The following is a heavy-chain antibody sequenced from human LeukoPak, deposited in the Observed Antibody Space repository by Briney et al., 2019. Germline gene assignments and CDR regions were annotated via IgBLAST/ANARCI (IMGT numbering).Heavy chain of an antibody. CDR2: IYYSGLT. V-gene: IGHV4-39*01. CDR3: XXXXXXXXXDSHGLGDAFDI. CDR1: GGSISRSSYY. Sequence: PSETLSLTCTVSGGSISRSSYYWGWIRQPPGKGLEWIGSIYYSGLTYDNPSLKNRVTISVDTSKNQFSLKLSSVTAADTAVYXXXXXXXXXXXDSHGLGDAFDIWGRGTMITVSS. D-gene: IGHD3-22*01. J-gene: IGHJ3*02.